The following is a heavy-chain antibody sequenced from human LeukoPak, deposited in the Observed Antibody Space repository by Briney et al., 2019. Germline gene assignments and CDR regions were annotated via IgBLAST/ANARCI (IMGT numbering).Heavy chain of an antibody. CDR1: GGSISSYY. CDR2: IYYSGST. CDR3: ARLLYSSGWPPIDY. V-gene: IGHV4-59*01. J-gene: IGHJ4*02. D-gene: IGHD6-19*01. Sequence: PSETLSLTCTVSGGSISSYYWSWIRQPPGKGLEWIGYIYYSGSTNYNPSLKSRVTISVDTSKNQFSLKLSSVTAADTAVYYCARLLYSSGWPPIDYWGQGTLVTVSS.